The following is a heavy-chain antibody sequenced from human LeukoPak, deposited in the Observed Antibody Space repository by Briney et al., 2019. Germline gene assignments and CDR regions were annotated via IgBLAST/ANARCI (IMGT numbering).Heavy chain of an antibody. J-gene: IGHJ4*02. Sequence: GGSLRLSCAASGFTFSSYWMSWVRQAPGKGLEWVANIKQDGSEKYYVDSVKGRFTISRDNAKNSLYLQMNSLRAEDTAVYYCARIELLYFDWLLYFDYWGQGTLVTVSS. CDR2: IKQDGSEK. CDR1: GFTFSSYW. V-gene: IGHV3-7*01. CDR3: ARIELLYFDWLLYFDY. D-gene: IGHD3-9*01.